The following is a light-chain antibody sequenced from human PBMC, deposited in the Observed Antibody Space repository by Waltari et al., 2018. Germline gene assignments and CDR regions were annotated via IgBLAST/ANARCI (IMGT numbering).Light chain of an antibody. CDR2: LGA. V-gene: IGKV2-28*01. J-gene: IGKJ3*01. CDR3: MQALHTPTT. CDR1: QSLLRSTGYNF. Sequence: DIVMTQSPLSLSVTPGEPASISCRSSQSLLRSTGYNFLDWYLQKPGQPPQLLISLGAGRASGVPDRCSGSGTGTDFTLKISRVEAEDVGIYYCMQALHTPTTFGPGTKVDIK.